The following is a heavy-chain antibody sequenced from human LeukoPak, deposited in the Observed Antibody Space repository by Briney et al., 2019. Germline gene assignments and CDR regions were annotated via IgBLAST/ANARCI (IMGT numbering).Heavy chain of an antibody. Sequence: SETLSLTCTVSGGSISSYYWSWIRQPPGKGLEWIGYIYTSGSTNYNPSLKSRATISVNASKNQFSLKLRSVPAADTAVYYCASTPYYDFWSGYYNFDYWGQGTLVTVSS. CDR3: ASTPYYDFWSGYYNFDY. CDR1: GGSISSYY. J-gene: IGHJ4*02. V-gene: IGHV4-4*09. D-gene: IGHD3-3*01. CDR2: IYTSGST.